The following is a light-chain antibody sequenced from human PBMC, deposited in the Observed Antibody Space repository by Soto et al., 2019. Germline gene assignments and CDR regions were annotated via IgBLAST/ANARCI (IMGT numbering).Light chain of an antibody. CDR2: GAS. J-gene: IGKJ2*01. CDR1: QSVSSN. CDR3: QHYNNWPYT. Sequence: EIVMTQSPATLSVSPGERATLSCRASQSVSSNLASYQKKPGQAPRLLIYGASTRATGLPARFSGGWSGTEFPLTSSSLQSEDVAVYYCQHYNNWPYTFGQGTKLEIK. V-gene: IGKV3-15*01.